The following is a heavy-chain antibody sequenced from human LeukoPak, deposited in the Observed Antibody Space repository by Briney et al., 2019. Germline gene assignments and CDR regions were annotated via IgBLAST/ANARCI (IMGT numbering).Heavy chain of an antibody. CDR1: GFTFDDYG. CDR3: ARDSSSSYYYYYYYMDV. D-gene: IGHD6-6*01. J-gene: IGHJ6*03. Sequence: PGGSLRLSCAASGFTFDDYGMSWVRQAPGKGLEWVSGINWNGGSTGYADSVKSRFTISRDNAKNSLYLQMNSLGAEDTALCYCARDSSSSYYYYYYYMDVWGKGTTVIVSS. V-gene: IGHV3-20*04. CDR2: INWNGGST.